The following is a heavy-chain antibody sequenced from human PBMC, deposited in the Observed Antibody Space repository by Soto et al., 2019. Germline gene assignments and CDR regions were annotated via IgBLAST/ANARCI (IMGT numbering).Heavy chain of an antibody. CDR2: ISASNGDT. J-gene: IGHJ6*03. CDR3: ARMLRGSRFDFYHYIDV. V-gene: IGHV1-18*01. CDR1: GYTFTSHG. Sequence: QVQLVQSGPEVKKPGASVKVSCKASGYTFTSHGVSWVRQAPGQGLEWMGWISASNGDTNYAQKLQGRVAVTTDTSTSTAYMELRSLRPDDTAVYYCARMLRGSRFDFYHYIDVWGKGTTVTVSS. D-gene: IGHD3-10*01.